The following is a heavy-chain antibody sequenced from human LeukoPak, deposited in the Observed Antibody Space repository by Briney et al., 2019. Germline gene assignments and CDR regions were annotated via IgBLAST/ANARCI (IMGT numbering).Heavy chain of an antibody. CDR1: GGSFSGYC. V-gene: IGHV4-34*01. J-gene: IGHJ4*02. Sequence: SETLSLTCAVYGGSFSGYCWSWIRQPPGKGLEWIGEINHSGSTNYNPSLKSRVTISVDTSKNQFSLKLSSVTAADTAVYYCARRKAGLRYFDWLLKGYFDYWGQGTLVTVSS. D-gene: IGHD3-9*01. CDR2: INHSGST. CDR3: ARRKAGLRYFDWLLKGYFDY.